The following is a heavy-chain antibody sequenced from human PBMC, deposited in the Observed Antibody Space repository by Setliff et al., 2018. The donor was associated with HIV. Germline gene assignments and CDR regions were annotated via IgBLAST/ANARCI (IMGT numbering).Heavy chain of an antibody. CDR3: MYGGRTATTH. J-gene: IGHJ4*02. CDR2: IKQDGSER. D-gene: IGHD4-17*01. CDR1: GFTFSTYW. Sequence: PGGSLRLSCAASGFTFSTYWMIWVRQAPGKGLEWVAKIKQDGSERSYVDSVKGRFTISRDNAKNSLYLQMNSLRVEDTAVYYCMYGGRTATTHWGQGTLVTVSS. V-gene: IGHV3-7*01.